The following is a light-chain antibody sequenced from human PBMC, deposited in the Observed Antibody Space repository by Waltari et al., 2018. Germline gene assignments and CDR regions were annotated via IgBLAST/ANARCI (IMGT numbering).Light chain of an antibody. CDR1: QSVSSH. Sequence: EIVLTQSPATLSLSPGERATPSCRASQSVSSHLGWYQQKPGQAPRPLIYGASNRSTGIPARFSGSGSGTDFTLSFSGLEPEGFVVYYCQQRSTWPNTFGQGTKLEIK. CDR2: GAS. J-gene: IGKJ2*01. CDR3: QQRSTWPNT. V-gene: IGKV3-11*01.